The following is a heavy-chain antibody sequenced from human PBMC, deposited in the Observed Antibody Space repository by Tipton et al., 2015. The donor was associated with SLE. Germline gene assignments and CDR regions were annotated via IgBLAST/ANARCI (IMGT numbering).Heavy chain of an antibody. V-gene: IGHV3-74*01. CDR2: ITSDGSTT. CDR3: VRDLWDPGDH. CDR1: GFTFNSHW. J-gene: IGHJ4*02. Sequence: SLRLSCAASGFTFNSHWMHWVRQAPGKGLVWVSRITSDGSTTTYADSVKGRFTISRDNAKNILYLQMNSLRVEDTAVYYCVRDLWDPGDHWGQGTLVTVSS. D-gene: IGHD1-26*01.